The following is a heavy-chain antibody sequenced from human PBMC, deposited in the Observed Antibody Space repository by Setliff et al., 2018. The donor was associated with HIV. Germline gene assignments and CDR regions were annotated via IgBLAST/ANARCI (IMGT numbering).Heavy chain of an antibody. Sequence: SETLSLTCTVSGGSISNGDHYWAWIRQSPGKGLEWIGYIYYTGDTYYRSSLESRVTISVDTSNNQFSLRRKSVTATDTAVYYCVRDDYGYNGKGFDYWGQGTLVTVSS. CDR3: VRDDYGYNGKGFDY. CDR2: IYYTGDT. V-gene: IGHV4-30-4*08. D-gene: IGHD4-17*01. J-gene: IGHJ4*02. CDR1: GGSISNGDHY.